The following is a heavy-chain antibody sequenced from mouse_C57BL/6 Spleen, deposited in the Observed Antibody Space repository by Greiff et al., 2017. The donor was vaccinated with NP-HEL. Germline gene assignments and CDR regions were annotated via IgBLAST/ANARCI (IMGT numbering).Heavy chain of an antibody. J-gene: IGHJ1*03. Sequence: QVQLQQSGAELVKPGASVKISCKASGYAFSSYWMNWVKQRPGKGLEWIGQIYPGDGDTNYNGQFKGKATLTADKSSSTAYMQLSSLTSEDSAVYVCARGGLSTVRYFDVWGTGTTVTVSS. D-gene: IGHD1-1*01. V-gene: IGHV1-80*01. CDR1: GYAFSSYW. CDR2: IYPGDGDT. CDR3: ARGGLSTVRYFDV.